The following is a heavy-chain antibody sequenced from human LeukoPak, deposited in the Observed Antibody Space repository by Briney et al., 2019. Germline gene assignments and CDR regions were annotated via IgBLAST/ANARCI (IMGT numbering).Heavy chain of an antibody. V-gene: IGHV3-23*01. CDR3: AAQWFGELLTRAYYYYGMDV. D-gene: IGHD3-10*01. Sequence: ETLSLTCAVYGGSFSGYYWSWIRQPPGKGLEWVSAISGSGGSTYYADSVKGRFTISRDNSKNTLYLQMNSLRAEDTAVYYCAAQWFGELLTRAYYYYGMDVWGQGTTVTVSS. CDR2: ISGSGGST. J-gene: IGHJ6*02. CDR1: GGSFSGYY.